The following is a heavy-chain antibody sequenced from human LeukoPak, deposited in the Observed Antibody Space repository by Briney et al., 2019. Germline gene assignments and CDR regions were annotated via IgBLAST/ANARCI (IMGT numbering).Heavy chain of an antibody. CDR2: ISYSGST. CDR1: GGSISNYY. J-gene: IGHJ6*03. CDR3: ARVHYFDSSGYYSSTYYYYMDV. Sequence: SQTLSLTCTVSGGSISNYYWTWIRQPPGKGLEWIGYISYSGSTKDNPSLKSRVTISIDTSKNQFSLKLSSVTAADTAVYYCARVHYFDSSGYYSSTYYYYMDVWGKGTTVTVSS. V-gene: IGHV4-59*01. D-gene: IGHD3-22*01.